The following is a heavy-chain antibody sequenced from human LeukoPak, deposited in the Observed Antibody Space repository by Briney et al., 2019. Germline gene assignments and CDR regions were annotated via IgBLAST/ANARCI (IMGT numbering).Heavy chain of an antibody. D-gene: IGHD3-9*01. J-gene: IGHJ2*01. Sequence: PGGSLRLSCAASGFTFSSYAMHWVRQAPGKGLEWIGNMHFSGSTYYNPSLKSRVTLSVDTSKNQFSLELNSVTAADTAVYFCATTRLLYTDYYWYFDLWGRGTLVTVSS. V-gene: IGHV4-59*04. CDR1: GFTFSSYAMH. CDR3: ATTRLLYTDYYWYFDL. CDR2: MHFSGST.